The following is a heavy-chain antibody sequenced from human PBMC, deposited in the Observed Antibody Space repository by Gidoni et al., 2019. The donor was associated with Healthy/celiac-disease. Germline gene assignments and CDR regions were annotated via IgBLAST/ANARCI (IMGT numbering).Heavy chain of an antibody. V-gene: IGHV4-39*01. J-gene: IGHJ4*02. CDR2: IYYSGST. CDR3: ARHSYYGSGSYFDY. D-gene: IGHD3-10*01. Sequence: GKGQEWSGSIYYSGSTYYNPSLKSRVTISVDTSKNQFSLKLSSVTAADTAVYYCARHSYYGSGSYFDYWGQGTLVTVSS.